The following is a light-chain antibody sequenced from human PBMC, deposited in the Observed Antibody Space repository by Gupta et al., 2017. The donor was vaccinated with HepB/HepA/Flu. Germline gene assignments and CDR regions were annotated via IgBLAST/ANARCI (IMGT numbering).Light chain of an antibody. V-gene: IGKV4-1*01. CDR2: WAS. CDR3: QQYYSSPWT. Sequence: DIVMTQSPDSLAVSLGERATINCKSSQSVYYNSNNKNNLAWYQQKAGQPPKLLIYWASTRESGVPDRFSGSGSGTDFTLTISSLQAEDFAVYYCQQYYSSPWTFGQGTKVEIK. J-gene: IGKJ1*01. CDR1: QSVYYNSNNKNN.